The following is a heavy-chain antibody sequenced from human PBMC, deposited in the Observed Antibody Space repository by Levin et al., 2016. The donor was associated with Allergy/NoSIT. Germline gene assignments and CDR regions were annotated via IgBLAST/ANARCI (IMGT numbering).Heavy chain of an antibody. CDR3: ARGRTRTMVRGFKFDP. Sequence: SETLSLTCAVYGGSFSGYYWSWIRQPPGKGLEWIGEINHSGSTNYNPSLKSRVTISVDTSKNQFSLKLSSVTAADTAVYYCARGRTRTMVRGFKFDPWGQGTLVTVSS. CDR2: INHSGST. J-gene: IGHJ5*02. D-gene: IGHD3-10*01. CDR1: GGSFSGYY. V-gene: IGHV4-34*01.